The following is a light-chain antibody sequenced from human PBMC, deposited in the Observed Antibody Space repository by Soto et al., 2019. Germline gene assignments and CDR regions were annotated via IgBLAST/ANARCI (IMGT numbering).Light chain of an antibody. Sequence: QSALTQPASLSGSPGQSITISCTGTSSDVGTYNYVSWYQQYPGKAPKLIIYDVYIRPSGVSDRFSGSKSGNTASLTISGLQPEDEADYFCSSYSISTAYLFGTGTKLTVL. CDR1: SSDVGTYNY. J-gene: IGLJ1*01. V-gene: IGLV2-14*01. CDR3: SSYSISTAYL. CDR2: DVY.